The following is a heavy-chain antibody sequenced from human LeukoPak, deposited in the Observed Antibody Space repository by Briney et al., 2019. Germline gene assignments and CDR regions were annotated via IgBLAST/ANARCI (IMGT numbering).Heavy chain of an antibody. J-gene: IGHJ5*02. D-gene: IGHD6-19*01. CDR1: GFTFSSYN. V-gene: IGHV3-21*01. CDR2: ITSGSSHI. CDR3: ARDPSSGWYLKGWFDP. Sequence: PGGSLRLSCAASGFTFSSYNMNWVRQTPGQGLEWVSSITSGSSHIYYADSVKGRFTISRDNAKSSLYLQMNSLRAEDTAVYYCARDPSSGWYLKGWFDPWGQGTLVTVSS.